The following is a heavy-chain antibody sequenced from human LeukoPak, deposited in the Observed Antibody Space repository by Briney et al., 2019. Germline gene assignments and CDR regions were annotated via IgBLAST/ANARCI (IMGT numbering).Heavy chain of an antibody. CDR1: GGSISSYY. CDR3: ARRGGGGYCSSTSCLDNWFYP. D-gene: IGHD2-2*01. Sequence: ASETLSLTCTVSGGSISSYYWSWIRQPPGKGLEWIGYIYYSGSTNYNPSLKSRVTISVDTSKNQFSLKLSSVTAADTAVYYCARRGGGGYCSSTSCLDNWFYPWGQGTLVTVSS. J-gene: IGHJ5*02. CDR2: IYYSGST. V-gene: IGHV4-59*01.